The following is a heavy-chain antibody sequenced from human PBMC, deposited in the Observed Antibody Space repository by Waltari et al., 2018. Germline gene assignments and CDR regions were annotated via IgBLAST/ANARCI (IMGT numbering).Heavy chain of an antibody. V-gene: IGHV3-23*01. CDR2: ISRGVETT. D-gene: IGHD3-3*01. Sequence: EVQLLQSGGGLVQPGGSLRLSCAASGFTFSSYSMSWVRQAPGKGREWFVAISRGVETTRYADAVNGRFTISRDNSKNTLSLQVSSLRAEDTAVYYCAKRLLEPQVGAFDIWGQGTIVTVSS. J-gene: IGHJ3*02. CDR1: GFTFSSYS. CDR3: AKRLLEPQVGAFDI.